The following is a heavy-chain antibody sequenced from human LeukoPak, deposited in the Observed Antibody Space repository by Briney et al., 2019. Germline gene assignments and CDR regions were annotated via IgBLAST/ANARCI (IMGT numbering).Heavy chain of an antibody. CDR3: ARKGGSMVRGVNEGEWFEL. V-gene: IGHV4-59*01. CDR1: GGSISSYY. Sequence: PSETLSLTCTVSGGSISSYYWSWIRQPPGKGLEWIGYIYYSGSTNYNPSLKSRVTISVDTSKNQFSLKLSSVTAADTAVYYCARKGGSMVRGVNEGEWFELWGRGTLVTVSS. D-gene: IGHD3-10*01. CDR2: IYYSGST. J-gene: IGHJ2*01.